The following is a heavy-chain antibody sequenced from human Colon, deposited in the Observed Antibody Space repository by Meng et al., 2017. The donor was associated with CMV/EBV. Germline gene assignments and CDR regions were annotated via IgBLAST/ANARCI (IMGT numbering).Heavy chain of an antibody. V-gene: IGHV3-7*01. CDR3: ARLRWLDY. D-gene: IGHD4-23*01. Sequence: GGSLRLSCASSGFTFSNYWMSWVRQAPGKGLEWVANIKEDVSEIYYVDSVRGRFTISRDNAKNTLYLQMISLRAEATAVYYCARLRWLDYWGQGTLVTVSS. CDR2: IKEDVSEI. J-gene: IGHJ4*02. CDR1: GFTFSNYW.